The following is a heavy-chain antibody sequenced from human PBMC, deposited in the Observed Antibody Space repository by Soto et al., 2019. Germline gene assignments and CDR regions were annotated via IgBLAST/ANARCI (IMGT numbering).Heavy chain of an antibody. Sequence: EVQLVESGGGLVKPGGSLRLSCAASGFSLSNYYLNWVRQAPGKGLEWVSSISGDSSYIYYTDSLKGRFTISRDTAKSSLFLQMNSLRAEDTAVYYCATSYSSASWYFQDWGQGTQVTVSS. CDR2: ISGDSSYI. CDR3: ATSYSSASWYFQD. J-gene: IGHJ1*01. CDR1: GFSLSNYY. V-gene: IGHV3-21*02. D-gene: IGHD6-6*01.